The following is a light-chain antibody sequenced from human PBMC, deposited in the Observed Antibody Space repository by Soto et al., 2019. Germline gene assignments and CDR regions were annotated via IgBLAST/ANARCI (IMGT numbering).Light chain of an antibody. CDR3: QQRKNWQVT. CDR2: GAS. J-gene: IGKJ5*01. CDR1: QSISIN. V-gene: IGKV3D-15*01. Sequence: EIVLTQAPATLSVSAGERATLSCRASQSISINLAWYQQKPGQAPRLLIYGASNRATGIPARFTGSGSETDFTLTISSLEAEDFAVYYCQQRKNWQVTFGQGTRLEIK.